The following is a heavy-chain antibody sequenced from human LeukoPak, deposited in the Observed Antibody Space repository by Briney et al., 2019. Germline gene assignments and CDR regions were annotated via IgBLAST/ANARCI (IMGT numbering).Heavy chain of an antibody. D-gene: IGHD7-27*01. CDR3: AKVQFNWGPIDY. J-gene: IGHJ4*02. Sequence: PGGSLRLSCAASGFTFSNFAIRWVRQVPGKGREWVSSIDGSGDKTHYPDSVRGRFTVSRDNSKNTLYLQMNSLRVEDTATYFCAKVQFNWGPIDYWGQGTPVIVSS. CDR2: IDGSGDKT. CDR1: GFTFSNFA. V-gene: IGHV3-23*01.